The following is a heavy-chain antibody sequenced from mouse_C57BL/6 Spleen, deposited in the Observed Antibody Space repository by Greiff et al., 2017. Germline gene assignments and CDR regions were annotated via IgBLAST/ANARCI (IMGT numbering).Heavy chain of an antibody. CDR1: GFTFSSYA. Sequence: EVQVVESGEGLVKPGGSLKLSCAASGFTFSSYAMSWVRQTPEKRLEWVAYISRGGDYIYYADTVKGRFTISRDKARNTRYLQMRSMKSEDTAMYYCTRDYDCAMDYWGQGTSVTVSS. V-gene: IGHV5-9-1*02. D-gene: IGHD2-4*01. CDR2: ISRGGDYI. J-gene: IGHJ4*01. CDR3: TRDYDCAMDY.